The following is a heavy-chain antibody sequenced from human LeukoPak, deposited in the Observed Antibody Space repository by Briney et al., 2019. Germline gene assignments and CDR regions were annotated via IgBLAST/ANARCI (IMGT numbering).Heavy chain of an antibody. CDR1: GSSITHFF. CDR3: ARVSCTGGTCHLDS. J-gene: IGHJ4*02. D-gene: IGHD2-8*02. V-gene: IGHV4-59*01. CDR2: IYHTGAI. Sequence: SETLSLTCTVSGSSITHFFWSFIRQPPTKGLEYIGYIYHTGAIDYNPSLKSRLTMSADKSTNQFSLNLRSVTAADTAIYYCARVSCTGGTCHLDSWGQGILVTVSS.